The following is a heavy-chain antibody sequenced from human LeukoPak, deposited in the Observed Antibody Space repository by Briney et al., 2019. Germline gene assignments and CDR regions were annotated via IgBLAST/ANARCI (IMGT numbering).Heavy chain of an antibody. V-gene: IGHV3-30*03. J-gene: IGHJ6*02. CDR1: GFTFSSYG. CDR2: ISYDGSNK. CDR3: ATSGGSYLSGYYGMDV. Sequence: PGRSLRLSCAASGFTFSSYGMHWVRQAPGKGLEWVAVISYDGSNKYYADSVKGRFTISRDNSKNTQYLQMNSLRAEDTAVYYCATSGGSYLSGYYGMDVWGQGTTVTVSS. D-gene: IGHD1-26*01.